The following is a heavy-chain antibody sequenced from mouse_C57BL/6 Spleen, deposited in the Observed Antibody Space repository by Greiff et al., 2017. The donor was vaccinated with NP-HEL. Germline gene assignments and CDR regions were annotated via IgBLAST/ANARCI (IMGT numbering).Heavy chain of an antibody. J-gene: IGHJ4*01. CDR1: GYAFSSSW. D-gene: IGHD1-1*01. Sequence: QVQLKESGPELVKPGASVKISCKASGYAFSSSWMNWVKQRPGKGLEWIGRIYPGDGDTNYNGKFKGKATLTADKSSSTAYMQLSSLTSEDSAVYFCARWLLRLDYWGQGTSVTVSS. V-gene: IGHV1-82*01. CDR3: ARWLLRLDY. CDR2: IYPGDGDT.